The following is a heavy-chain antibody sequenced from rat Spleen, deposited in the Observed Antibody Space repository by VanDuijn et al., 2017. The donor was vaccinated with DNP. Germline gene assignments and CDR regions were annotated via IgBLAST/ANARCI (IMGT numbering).Heavy chain of an antibody. V-gene: IGHV4-2*01. CDR3: ARLGWHGWFAY. D-gene: IGHD1-11*01. J-gene: IGHJ3*01. Sequence: EVKLVESGGGLVQPGRSLKLSCAPSGFNFNDYWMDWVRQAPGKGLEWIGEINKDSSTINYSPSLKDKFTISRDNAQNTLYLQMSKLGSEDTAIYYCARLGWHGWFAYWGQGTLVTVSS. CDR2: INKDSSTI. CDR1: GFNFNDYW.